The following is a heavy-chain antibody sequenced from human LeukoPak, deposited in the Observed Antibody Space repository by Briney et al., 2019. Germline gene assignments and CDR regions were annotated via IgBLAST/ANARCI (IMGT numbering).Heavy chain of an antibody. CDR2: INHSGST. V-gene: IGHV4-34*01. CDR1: GGSFSDYY. CDR3: ARSLGYYDSSGFTSLGYFDY. J-gene: IGHJ4*02. D-gene: IGHD3-22*01. Sequence: SETLSLTCAVYGGSFSDYYWSWLRQPPGKGLEWLGEINHSGSTSYNPSLKSRVTISIDTSKSQFSLKLSSVTTADTAVYYCARSLGYYDSSGFTSLGYFDYWGQGNLVTVSS.